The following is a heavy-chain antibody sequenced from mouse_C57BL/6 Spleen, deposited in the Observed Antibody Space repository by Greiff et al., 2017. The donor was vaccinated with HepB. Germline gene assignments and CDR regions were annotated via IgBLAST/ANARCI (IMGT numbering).Heavy chain of an antibody. V-gene: IGHV1-39*01. CDR3: AIGSSYRYAMDY. J-gene: IGHJ4*01. Sequence: EVKLMESGPELVKPGASVKISCKASGYSFTDYNMNWVKQSNGKSLEWIGVINPNYGTTSYNQKFKGKATLTVDQSSSTAYMQLNSLTSEDSAVYYCAIGSSYRYAMDYWGQGTSVTVSS. D-gene: IGHD1-1*01. CDR1: GYSFTDYN. CDR2: INPNYGTT.